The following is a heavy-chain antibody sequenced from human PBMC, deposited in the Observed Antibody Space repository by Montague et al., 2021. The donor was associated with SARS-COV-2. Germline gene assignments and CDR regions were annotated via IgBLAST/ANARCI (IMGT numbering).Heavy chain of an antibody. D-gene: IGHD2-15*01. J-gene: IGHJ6*03. V-gene: IGHV4-59*13. Sequence: SETLSLTCTVSGASISSYSWSWIRQPPGKGLEWIGYMYNSEKINXNPSLQSRVTISVDTSKGQLSLRLNSVTAADTAVYFCARAIVSGLCSGGSCYKGHYYYMDVWGKGTTVTVSS. CDR2: MYNSEKI. CDR1: GASISSYS. CDR3: ARAIVSGLCSGGSCYKGHYYYMDV.